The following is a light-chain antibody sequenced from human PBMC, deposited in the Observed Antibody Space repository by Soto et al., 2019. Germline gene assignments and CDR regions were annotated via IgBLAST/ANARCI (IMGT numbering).Light chain of an antibody. V-gene: IGKV3-20*01. Sequence: ESVLTQSPGTLSLSPVERATLSCRASQSVSSSYLAWYQQKPGQAPSLLIYGASSRATGIPDRFSGSGSGTDFTLTISRLEPEDFAVYYCQQYGSSPLTFGGGTKVDIK. CDR1: QSVSSSY. J-gene: IGKJ4*01. CDR2: GAS. CDR3: QQYGSSPLT.